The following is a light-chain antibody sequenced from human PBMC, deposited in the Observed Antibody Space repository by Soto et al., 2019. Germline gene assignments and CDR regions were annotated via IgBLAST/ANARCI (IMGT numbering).Light chain of an antibody. CDR3: CSYAGRDTVV. Sequence: QSALTQPASVSGSPGQSITISCTGTSSDIGTYNLVSWYLQHPGKAPQLLVYEGSRRPSGFSDRFSGSKSGTTASLTISGLQAEDEGDYYCCSYAGRDTVVFGGGTKLTVL. V-gene: IGLV2-23*03. CDR2: EGS. J-gene: IGLJ3*02. CDR1: SSDIGTYNL.